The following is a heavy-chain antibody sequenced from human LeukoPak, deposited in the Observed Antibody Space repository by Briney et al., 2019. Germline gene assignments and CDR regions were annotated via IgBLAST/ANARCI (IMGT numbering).Heavy chain of an antibody. J-gene: IGHJ4*02. CDR2: IYPSGGST. V-gene: IGHV1-46*01. CDR1: GYTFTSYY. Sequence: ASVKVSCKASGYTFTSYYIHWVRQAPGQGPEWMGIIYPSGGSTTYAQKFQGRVTMTRDISTSTVYMELSSLRSEDTAVYYCATGAGTTGNWGQGTLVIVSS. D-gene: IGHD1-1*01. CDR3: ATGAGTTGN.